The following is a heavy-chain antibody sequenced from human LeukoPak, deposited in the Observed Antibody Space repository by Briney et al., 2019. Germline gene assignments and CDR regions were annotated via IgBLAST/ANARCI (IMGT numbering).Heavy chain of an antibody. J-gene: IGHJ6*02. CDR3: ARLPFAYCSSTSCYHYGMDV. D-gene: IGHD2-2*01. CDR2: MNPNSGNT. CDR1: GYTFTSYD. Sequence: ASVKVSCKASGYTFTSYDINWVRQAAGQGLEWMGWMNPNSGNTGYAQKFQGRVTVTRNTSISTAYMELSSLRSEDTAVYYCARLPFAYCSSTSCYHYGMDVWGQGTTVTVSS. V-gene: IGHV1-8*01.